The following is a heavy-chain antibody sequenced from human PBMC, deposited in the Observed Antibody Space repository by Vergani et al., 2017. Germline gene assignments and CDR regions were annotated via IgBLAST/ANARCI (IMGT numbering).Heavy chain of an antibody. D-gene: IGHD2-2*01. CDR1: GFTFSSYA. V-gene: IGHV3-23*01. CDR3: ARLGYCSSTTCRQAFDI. J-gene: IGHJ3*02. CDR2: ISGSGGNT. Sequence: EVQLLESGGGLVQPGGSLRLSCGASGFTFSSYAMTWVRQAPGKGLEWVSAISGSGGNTFYTDSVKGRFTISRDNSKDTLYLQMNSLKIEDTAVYYCARLGYCSSTTCRQAFDIWGQGTMVTVSS.